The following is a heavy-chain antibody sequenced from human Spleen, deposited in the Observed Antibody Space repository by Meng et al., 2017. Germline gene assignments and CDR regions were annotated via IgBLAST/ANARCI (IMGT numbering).Heavy chain of an antibody. CDR1: GGSVASDF. CDR3: ARENFNSGWYWFDP. CDR2: ISDRGGS. D-gene: IGHD6-19*01. J-gene: IGHJ5*02. Sequence: SETLSLTCTVSGGSVASDFWSWIRQPPGKGLEWIGHISDRGGSNSNPSLKSRVTMSVDTSKNQFSLKLYSVAAADTAVYYCARENFNSGWYWFDPWGQGTLVTGSS. V-gene: IGHV4-59*02.